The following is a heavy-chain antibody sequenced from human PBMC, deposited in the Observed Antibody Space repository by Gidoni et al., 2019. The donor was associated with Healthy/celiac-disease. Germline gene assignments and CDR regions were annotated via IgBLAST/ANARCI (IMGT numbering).Heavy chain of an antibody. Sequence: QVQLQESGPGLVKPSQTLSLTCTVSGGSISSGSYYWSWIRQPAGKGLEWIGRIYTSGSTNYNPSLKSRVTISVDTSKNQFSLKLSSVTAADTAVYYCARAVLKLAGRTGNFDLWGRGTLVTVSS. CDR1: GGSISSGSYY. J-gene: IGHJ2*01. CDR2: IYTSGST. CDR3: ARAVLKLAGRTGNFDL. D-gene: IGHD2-8*02. V-gene: IGHV4-61*02.